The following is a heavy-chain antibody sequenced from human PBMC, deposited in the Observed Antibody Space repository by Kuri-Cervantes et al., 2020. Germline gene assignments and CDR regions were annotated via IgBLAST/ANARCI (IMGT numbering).Heavy chain of an antibody. D-gene: IGHD5-12*01. V-gene: IGHV3-9*01. CDR2: ISGDSAFI. J-gene: IGHJ4*02. CDR3: AKPQQYGGYSSPYFDY. CDR1: GFTFDDYA. Sequence: GGSLRLSCAASGFTFDDYAMHWVRQAPGKGLEWVSGISGDSAFIAYVDSLKGRFTISRDNAKKSVYLQMDSLRAEDTAVYYCAKPQQYGGYSSPYFDYWGQGTLVTVSS.